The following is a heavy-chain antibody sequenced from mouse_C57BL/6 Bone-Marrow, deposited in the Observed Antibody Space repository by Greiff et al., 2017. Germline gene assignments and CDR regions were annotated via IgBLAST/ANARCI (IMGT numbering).Heavy chain of an antibody. CDR3: ARRCSSDY. CDR1: GFTFSSYG. V-gene: IGHV5-6*01. CDR2: ISSGGSYT. D-gene: IGHD1-1*01. J-gene: IGHJ2*01. Sequence: EVQLVESGGDLVKPGGSLKLSCAASGFTFSSYGMSWVRQTPDKRLEWVATISSGGSYTYYPDSVKGRFAISRDNAKNTLYLQMSSLKSEDTAMYYCARRCSSDYWGQGTTLTVSS.